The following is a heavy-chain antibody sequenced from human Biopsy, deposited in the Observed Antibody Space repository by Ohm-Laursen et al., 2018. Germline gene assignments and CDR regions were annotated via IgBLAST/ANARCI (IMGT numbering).Heavy chain of an antibody. CDR3: ARVPAYPSIDGYYGLDL. Sequence: ASVKVSCNASGYTFAGYYLHWVRQAPGHGLEWMGWINPNSGNANYAQSFQGRLTVTRDTSISTAYMELTSLTFDGTAIYYCARVPAYPSIDGYYGLDLWGQGTTVIVSS. CDR1: GYTFAGYY. J-gene: IGHJ6*02. D-gene: IGHD3-9*01. CDR2: INPNSGNA. V-gene: IGHV1-2*02.